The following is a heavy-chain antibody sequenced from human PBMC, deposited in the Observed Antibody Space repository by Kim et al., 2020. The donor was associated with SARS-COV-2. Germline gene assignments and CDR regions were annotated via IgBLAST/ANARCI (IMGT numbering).Heavy chain of an antibody. CDR1: GGSISSGGYY. V-gene: IGHV4-31*03. J-gene: IGHJ4*02. CDR2: IYYSGST. CDR3: ARAADGSGSYWLDY. Sequence: SETLSLTCTVSGGSISSGGYYWSWIRQHPGKGLEWIGYIYYSGSTYYNPSLKSRVTISVDTSKNQFSLKLSSVTAADTAVYYCARAADGSGSYWLDYWGQGTLVTVSS. D-gene: IGHD3-10*01.